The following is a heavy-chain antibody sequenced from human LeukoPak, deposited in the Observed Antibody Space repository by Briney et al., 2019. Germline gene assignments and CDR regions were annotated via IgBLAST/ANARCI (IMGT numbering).Heavy chain of an antibody. J-gene: IGHJ6*03. CDR1: GYTFTSYA. D-gene: IGHD1-7*01. V-gene: IGHV1-2*02. Sequence: ASVKVSCKASGYTFTSYALNWVRQAPGQGLEWMGWINPNSGGTNFAQRFQGRVTMTRETSISTAYMELSRLRAEDTAVYYCAKRRGLELLYYYYMGVWGKGTTVTVSS. CDR3: AKRRGLELLYYYYMGV. CDR2: INPNSGGT.